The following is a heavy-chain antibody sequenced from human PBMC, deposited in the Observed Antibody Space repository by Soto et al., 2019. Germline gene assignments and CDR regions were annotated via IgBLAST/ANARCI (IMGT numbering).Heavy chain of an antibody. V-gene: IGHV3-9*01. J-gene: IGHJ6*02. CDR2: ISWNSGSI. CDR3: AKDITAAGPSFYYGMDV. CDR1: GFTFDDYA. D-gene: IGHD6-13*01. Sequence: GGSLRLSCAASGFTFDDYAMHWFRQAPGKGLEWVSGISWNSGSIGYADSVKGRFTISRDNAKNSLYLQMNSLRAEDTALYYCAKDITAAGPSFYYGMDVWGQGTTVTVSS.